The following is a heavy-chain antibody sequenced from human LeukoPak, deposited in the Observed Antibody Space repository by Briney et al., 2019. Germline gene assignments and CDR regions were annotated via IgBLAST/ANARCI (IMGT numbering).Heavy chain of an antibody. D-gene: IGHD3-10*01. V-gene: IGHV3-23*01. CDR2: ISGSGGST. CDR1: GFTFSSYA. CDR3: AKHFGSGTYYNYFVY. Sequence: GGSLRLSCAASGFTFSSYAMSWVRQAPGKGLEWVSAISGSGGSTYYADSLRGRFTISGDNSKNTLFLQMNSLRAEDTAVYYCAKHFGSGTYYNYFVYWGQGTLVSVSS. J-gene: IGHJ4*02.